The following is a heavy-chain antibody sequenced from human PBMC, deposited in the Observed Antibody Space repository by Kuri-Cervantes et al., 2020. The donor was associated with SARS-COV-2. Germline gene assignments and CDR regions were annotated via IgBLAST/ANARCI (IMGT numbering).Heavy chain of an antibody. V-gene: IGHV1-2*02. J-gene: IGHJ4*02. Sequence: ASVKVSCKASGYTFTGYYMHWVRQAPGQGLEWMGWINPNSGGTNYAQKFQGRVTMTRDTSISKAHMELSRLRSDDTAVYYCATPRYCSGGSCYGLFDYWGQGTLVTVSS. CDR1: GYTFTGYY. D-gene: IGHD2-15*01. CDR2: INPNSGGT. CDR3: ATPRYCSGGSCYGLFDY.